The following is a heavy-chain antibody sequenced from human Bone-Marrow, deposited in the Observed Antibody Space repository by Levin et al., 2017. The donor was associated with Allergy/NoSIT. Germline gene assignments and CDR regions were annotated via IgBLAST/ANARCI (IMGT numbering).Heavy chain of an antibody. CDR1: GFAFSDYT. CDR2: ISYDGSYK. V-gene: IGHV3-30*04. J-gene: IGHJ4*02. CDR3: TRVSPNGVLLGPFDY. D-gene: IGHD7-27*01. Sequence: SGGSLRLSCAVSGFAFSDYTLHWVRQAPGKGLEWVALISYDGSYKYYADSVQGRFTISRDDSRNTLYLQMNNLRAEDTAMYYCTRVSPNGVLLGPFDYWGQGTLVTVSS.